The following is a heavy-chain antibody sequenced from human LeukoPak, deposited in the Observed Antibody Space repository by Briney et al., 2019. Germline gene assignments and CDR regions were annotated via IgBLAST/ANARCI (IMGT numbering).Heavy chain of an antibody. CDR1: GFTFGDYA. V-gene: IGHV3-15*01. D-gene: IGHD3-22*01. Sequence: PGGSLRLSCTASGFTFGDYAMSWFRQAPGKGLEWVGRIKSKTDGGTTDYATPVKGRFTLSRDDSKDTLYLQMSSLKTEDTAVYYCTTNYYDTSGYHSFDYWGQGTLVTVSS. CDR2: IKSKTDGGTT. CDR3: TTNYYDTSGYHSFDY. J-gene: IGHJ4*02.